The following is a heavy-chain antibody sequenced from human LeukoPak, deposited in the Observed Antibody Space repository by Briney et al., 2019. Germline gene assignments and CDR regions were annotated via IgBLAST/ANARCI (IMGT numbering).Heavy chain of an antibody. V-gene: IGHV1-46*01. CDR3: ARVSDYGGNSGLFYYYGMDV. Sequence: ASVKVSCKASGYTFTSYYMHWVRQAPGQGLEWMGIINPSGGSTSYAQKFQGRVTMTRDTSTSTVYMELSSLRSEDTAVYYCARVSDYGGNSGLFYYYGMDVWGQGTTVTVSS. CDR1: GYTFTSYY. CDR2: INPSGGST. J-gene: IGHJ6*02. D-gene: IGHD4-23*01.